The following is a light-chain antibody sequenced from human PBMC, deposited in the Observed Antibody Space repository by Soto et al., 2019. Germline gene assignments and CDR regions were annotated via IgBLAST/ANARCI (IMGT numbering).Light chain of an antibody. CDR1: QSVSSSY. J-gene: IGKJ1*01. CDR3: QQYGSSP. CDR2: GAS. V-gene: IGKV3-20*01. Sequence: EIVLTQSPGTLSLSPGERATLSCRASQSVSSSYLAWYQQKPGQAPRLLIYGASSRATGIPDRFSGGGSGTDFTLTISRLEPEDFAVYYCQQYGSSPFGQGTKVEIK.